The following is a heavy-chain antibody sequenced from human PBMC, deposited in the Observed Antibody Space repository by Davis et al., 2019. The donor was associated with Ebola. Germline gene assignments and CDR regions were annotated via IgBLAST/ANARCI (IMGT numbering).Heavy chain of an antibody. CDR3: ARLSKPPGDGMDV. J-gene: IGHJ6*04. Sequence: TVPVDPSCNYNRPWIRQPPGTGLEWIASIYYSGFINYNPSLESRVTISLDTPKKQFSLKLSSVTAADTAVYYCARLSKPPGDGMDVWGKGTTVTVSS. V-gene: IGHV4-59*01. CDR1: VDPSCNYN. D-gene: IGHD7-27*01. CDR2: IYYSGFI.